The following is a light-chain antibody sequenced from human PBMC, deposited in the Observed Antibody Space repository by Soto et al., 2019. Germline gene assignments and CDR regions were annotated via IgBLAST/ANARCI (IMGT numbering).Light chain of an antibody. Sequence: QPVLTQSPSPSASLGASVKLTCTLSSGHSSYAIAWHQQQPEKGPRYLMKLNSDGSHSKGDGIPDRFSGSSSGAERYLTISSLQSEDEADYYCQTWGTGNVVFGGGTKLTVL. J-gene: IGLJ2*01. CDR2: LNSDGSH. CDR3: QTWGTGNVV. V-gene: IGLV4-69*01. CDR1: SGHSSYA.